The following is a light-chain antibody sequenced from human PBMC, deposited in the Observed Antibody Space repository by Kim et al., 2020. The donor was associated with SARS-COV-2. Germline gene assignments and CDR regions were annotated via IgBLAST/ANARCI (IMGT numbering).Light chain of an antibody. CDR2: AAS. Sequence: DIQVTQSPSSLSASVGDRVTIACRASQSISTYLNWYQQKPGKAPNLLIYAASNLQSGVPSRFSGSGSGTDFTLTISSLQPEDFATYYCQQSHTAPLLTFGGGTKVDIK. J-gene: IGKJ4*01. V-gene: IGKV1-39*01. CDR3: QQSHTAPLLT. CDR1: QSISTY.